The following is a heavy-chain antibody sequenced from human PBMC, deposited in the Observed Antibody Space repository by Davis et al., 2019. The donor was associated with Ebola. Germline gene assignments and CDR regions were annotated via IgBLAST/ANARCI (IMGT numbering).Heavy chain of an antibody. CDR3: ARDLLAALNWFDP. Sequence: GGSLRLSCAVSTFTFNTYSMNWVRQAPGKGLEWVSSVSGSGFYTYYASPVKGRFTIPRDNPKNSLYLQMNSLRAEDTAVYYCARDLLAALNWFDPWGQGTLVIVSS. CDR2: VSGSGFYT. V-gene: IGHV3-21*01. D-gene: IGHD6-6*01. CDR1: TFTFNTYS. J-gene: IGHJ5*02.